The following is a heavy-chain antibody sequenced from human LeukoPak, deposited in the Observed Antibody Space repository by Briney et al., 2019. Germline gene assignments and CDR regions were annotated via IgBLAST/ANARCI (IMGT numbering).Heavy chain of an antibody. Sequence: GESLKISCKSSGYTFTNYWISWVRQMPGKGLEWMGRIDPSDSYTNYSPSFQGHVTISADKSISTAYLQWSSLKASDTAMYYCAARDSSGYPDYWGQGTLVTVSS. CDR1: GYTFTNYW. V-gene: IGHV5-10-1*01. CDR2: IDPSDSYT. D-gene: IGHD3-22*01. J-gene: IGHJ4*02. CDR3: AARDSSGYPDY.